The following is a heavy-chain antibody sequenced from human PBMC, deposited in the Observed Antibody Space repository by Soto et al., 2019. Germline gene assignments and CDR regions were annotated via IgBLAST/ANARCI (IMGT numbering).Heavy chain of an antibody. CDR3: ARGSGGHNYYYGMDV. V-gene: IGHV3-7*03. J-gene: IGHJ6*02. CDR2: IGEDGSEK. D-gene: IGHD2-15*01. Sequence: EVQLVESGGGLVQPGGSLRLSCTASGFTFSTYWMSWVRQAPGMGLEWVANIGEDGSEKYYVDSVKGRFTISRDNAKNSLYLQMNSLRAHDTAVYYCARGSGGHNYYYGMDVWGQGTTVTGSS. CDR1: GFTFSTYW.